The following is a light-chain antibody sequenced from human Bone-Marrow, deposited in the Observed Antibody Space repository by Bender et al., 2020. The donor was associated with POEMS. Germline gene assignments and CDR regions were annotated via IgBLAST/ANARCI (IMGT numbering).Light chain of an antibody. CDR2: TNN. Sequence: QSVLTQPPSVSGTPGQRVTISCSGSGSNIGGYPVNWYQQLPGTAPRLLIYTNNERPSGVPGRFSGSKSGNTASLTISGLQSEDEADYYCCSYAGNSSHVFGTGTKVTVL. J-gene: IGLJ1*01. V-gene: IGLV1-44*01. CDR3: CSYAGNSSHV. CDR1: GSNIGGYP.